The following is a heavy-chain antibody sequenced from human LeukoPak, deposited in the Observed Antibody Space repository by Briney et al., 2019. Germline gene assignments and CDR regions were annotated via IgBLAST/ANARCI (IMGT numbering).Heavy chain of an antibody. J-gene: IGHJ5*02. D-gene: IGHD3-9*01. V-gene: IGHV4-39*01. CDR3: ARSVLRYFDWLPNMNHPFDP. CDR2: IYYSGSP. CDR1: GGSFSSSTYY. Sequence: SETLSLTCAVSGGSFSSSTYYWGWIRQPPGKGLEWIGSIYYSGSPYYNPSLKSRVTISVDTPKNQFSLNLSSVTAADTAVYYYARSVLRYFDWLPNMNHPFDPWGQGTLVTVSS.